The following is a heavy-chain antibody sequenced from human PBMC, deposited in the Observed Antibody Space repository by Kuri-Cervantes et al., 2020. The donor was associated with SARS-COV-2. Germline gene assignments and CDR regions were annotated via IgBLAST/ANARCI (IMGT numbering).Heavy chain of an antibody. CDR3: ARHLRGVSIFGVVTTGNHFDY. V-gene: IGHV4-59*05. J-gene: IGHJ4*02. CDR1: GFTFSSYSMN. D-gene: IGHD3-3*01. CDR2: IYYSGTT. Sequence: GSLRLSCAASGFTFSSYSMNWVRQPPGKGLEWIGSIYYSGTTDYSPSLKSRVTVSVDTAKNQFSLKLSSVTAADTAVYYCARHLRGVSIFGVVTTGNHFDYWGQGTLVTVSS.